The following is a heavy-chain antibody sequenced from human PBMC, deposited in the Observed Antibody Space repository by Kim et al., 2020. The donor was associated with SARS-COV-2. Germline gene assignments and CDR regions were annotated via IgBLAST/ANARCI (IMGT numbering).Heavy chain of an antibody. J-gene: IGHJ6*02. CDR2: IWYDGSTK. D-gene: IGHD3-9*01. V-gene: IGHV3-33*01. Sequence: GGSLRLSCAASRFTFSSYGMHWVRQAPGKGLEWVAVIWYDGSTKYYADSVKGRFTISRDNSKNTLYLQMNSLRAEDTAVYYCARDLKYYDILTGYYPPQGVYYYYGMDVWGHGTTVTVSS. CDR1: RFTFSSYG. CDR3: ARDLKYYDILTGYYPPQGVYYYYGMDV.